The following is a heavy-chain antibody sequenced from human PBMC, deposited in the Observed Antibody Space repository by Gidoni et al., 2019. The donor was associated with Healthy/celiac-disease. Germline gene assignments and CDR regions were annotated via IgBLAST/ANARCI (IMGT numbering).Heavy chain of an antibody. D-gene: IGHD4-17*01. J-gene: IGHJ4*02. CDR1: GFTFSSYA. CDR2: ISGSGGST. Sequence: EVQLLESGGGLVQPGGSLRLSCAAFGFTFSSYAMSWVLQAPGKGLEWVSAISGSGGSTYYADSVKGRFTISRDNSKNTLYLQMNSLRAEDTAVYYCAKDLEVYSVTITPPDYWGQGTLVTVSS. V-gene: IGHV3-23*01. CDR3: AKDLEVYSVTITPPDY.